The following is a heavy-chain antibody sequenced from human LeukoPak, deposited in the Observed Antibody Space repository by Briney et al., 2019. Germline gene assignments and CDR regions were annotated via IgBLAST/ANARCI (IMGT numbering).Heavy chain of an antibody. D-gene: IGHD2-15*01. CDR2: INPNSGGT. J-gene: IGHJ4*02. CDR1: GHTFTGYY. V-gene: IGHV1-2*04. Sequence: ASVKVSCKASGHTFTGYYMHWVRQAPGQGLEWMGWINPNSGGTNYAQKFQGWVTMTRDTSISTAYMELSRLRSDDTAVYYCAVALKDRYFDYWGQGTLVTVSS. CDR3: AVALKDRYFDY.